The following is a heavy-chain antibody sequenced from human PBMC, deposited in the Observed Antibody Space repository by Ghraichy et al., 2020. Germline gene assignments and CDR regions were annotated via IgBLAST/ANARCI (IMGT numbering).Heavy chain of an antibody. CDR1: GGSFSGYY. J-gene: IGHJ4*02. V-gene: IGHV4-34*01. Sequence: SQTLSLTCAVYGGSFSGYYWSWIRQPPGKGLEWIGEINHSGSTNYNPSLKSRVTISVDTSKNQFSLKLSSVTAADTAVYYCARRSRYPDYWGQGTLVTVSS. CDR3: ARRSRYPDY. D-gene: IGHD1-14*01. CDR2: INHSGST.